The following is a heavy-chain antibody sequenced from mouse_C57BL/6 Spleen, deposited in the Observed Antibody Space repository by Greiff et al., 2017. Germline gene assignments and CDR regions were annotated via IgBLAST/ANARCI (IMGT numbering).Heavy chain of an antibody. CDR3: ARSGTGVFDY. D-gene: IGHD4-1*01. J-gene: IGHJ2*01. CDR2: IYPGDGDT. V-gene: IGHV1-82*01. Sequence: VQLQESGPELVKPGASVKISCKASGYAFSSSWMNWVKQRPGKGLEWIGRIYPGDGDTNYNGKFKGKATLTADKSSSTAYMQLSSLTSEDSAVXFCARSGTGVFDYWGQGTTLTVSS. CDR1: GYAFSSSW.